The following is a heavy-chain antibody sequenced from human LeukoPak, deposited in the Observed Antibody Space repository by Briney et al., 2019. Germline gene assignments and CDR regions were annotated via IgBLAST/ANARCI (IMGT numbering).Heavy chain of an antibody. V-gene: IGHV4-59*01. CDR1: GASISSCY. CDR2: IYYSGST. D-gene: IGHD3-22*01. Sequence: SETVSLTCTVSGASISSCYWSWIRQPPGKGLEWIGYIYYSGSTNYNPSLKSRVTISVDTSKNQFSLRLSSVTAADTAVYYCARHRYYYDSSGYYYQPRGQGTLVTVSS. J-gene: IGHJ5*02. CDR3: ARHRYYYDSSGYYYQP.